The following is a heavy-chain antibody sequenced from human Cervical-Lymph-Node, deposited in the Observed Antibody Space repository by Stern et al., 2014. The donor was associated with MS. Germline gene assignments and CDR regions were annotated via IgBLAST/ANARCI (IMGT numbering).Heavy chain of an antibody. CDR2: ISGSGGST. J-gene: IGHJ5*02. CDR3: AKPPRERSGSYYDWFDP. V-gene: IGHV3-23*04. D-gene: IGHD1-26*01. Sequence: EVQLVESGGGLVQPGGSLRLSCAASGFTFSSYAMSWVRQAPGKGLEWVSAISGSGGSTYYADSVKGRFTISRDNSKNTLYLQMNSLRAEDTAVYYCAKPPRERSGSYYDWFDPWGQGTLVTVSS. CDR1: GFTFSSYA.